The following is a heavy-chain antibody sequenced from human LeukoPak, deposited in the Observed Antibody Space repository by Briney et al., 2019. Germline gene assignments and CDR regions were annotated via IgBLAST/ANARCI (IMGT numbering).Heavy chain of an antibody. CDR2: ISAYNGNT. V-gene: IGHV1-18*01. D-gene: IGHD2-15*01. CDR3: ARVPPISRYCSGGSCYSS. Sequence: ASVKVSCKASGGTFISYAISWVRQAPGQGLEWMGWISAYNGNTNYAQKLQGRVTMTTDTSTTTAYMELRSLRSDDTAVYYCARVPPISRYCSGGSCYSSWGQGTLVTVSS. J-gene: IGHJ5*02. CDR1: GGTFISYA.